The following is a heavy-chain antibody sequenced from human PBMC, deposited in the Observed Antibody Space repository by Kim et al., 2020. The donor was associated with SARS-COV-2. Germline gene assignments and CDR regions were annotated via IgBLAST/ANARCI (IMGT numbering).Heavy chain of an antibody. CDR3: ARVGDCSGGSCLDY. CDR1: GFTFSSYD. D-gene: IGHD2-15*01. V-gene: IGHV3-13*01. J-gene: IGHJ4*02. Sequence: GGSLRLSCAASGFTFSSYDMHWVRQATGKGLEWVSAIGTAGDTYYPGSVKGRFTISRENAKNSLYLQMNSLRAGDTAVYYCARVGDCSGGSCLDYWGQGTLVTVS. CDR2: IGTAGDT.